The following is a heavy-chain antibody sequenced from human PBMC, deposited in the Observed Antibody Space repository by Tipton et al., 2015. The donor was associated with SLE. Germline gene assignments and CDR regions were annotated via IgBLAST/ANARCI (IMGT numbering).Heavy chain of an antibody. CDR3: ARESRRYSGSPGAFDI. V-gene: IGHV1-18*01. D-gene: IGHD1-26*01. CDR1: GNTFTSYG. J-gene: IGHJ3*02. CDR2: ISAYNGNP. Sequence: QLVQSGAEVKKPGASGKASCKASGNTFTSYGISWVRQAPGQGLEGMGWISAYNGNPNYAQRLQGRATMTTDTSTSTAYMELRSLRSDDTAVYYCARESRRYSGSPGAFDIWGQGTMVTVSS.